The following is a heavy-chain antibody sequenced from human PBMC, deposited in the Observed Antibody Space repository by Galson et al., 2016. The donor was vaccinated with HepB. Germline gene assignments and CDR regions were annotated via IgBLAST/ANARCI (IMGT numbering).Heavy chain of an antibody. CDR2: ISGSGDT. J-gene: IGHJ2*01. D-gene: IGHD4/OR15-4a*01. CDR1: GFTFSTYA. Sequence: SLRLSCAASGFTFSTYAMSWVRQAPGKGLEWVSGISGSGDTKFADSVKGRFTISRDNSKTTLYLQMNSLRVEDTAIYYCAKDAIYGAKHPWYFHLWGRGTLVTVSS. V-gene: IGHV3-23*01. CDR3: AKDAIYGAKHPWYFHL.